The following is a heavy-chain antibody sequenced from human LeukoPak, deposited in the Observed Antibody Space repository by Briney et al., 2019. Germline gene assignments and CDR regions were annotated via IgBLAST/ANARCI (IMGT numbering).Heavy chain of an antibody. CDR3: ASSIPIGWSPNTY. V-gene: IGHV4/OR15-8*02. J-gene: IGHJ4*02. CDR2: IRHYDGHT. Sequence: KPSETLSLTCDVSGGFTSNDYWWSWVRQPPGKGLEWIGEIRHYDGHTKYNPSLKGRVTISIDKPRNHFSLTLTSVTAADTAIHYCASSIPIGWSPNTYWGQGTLVIVSS. CDR1: GGFTSNDYW. D-gene: IGHD6-19*01.